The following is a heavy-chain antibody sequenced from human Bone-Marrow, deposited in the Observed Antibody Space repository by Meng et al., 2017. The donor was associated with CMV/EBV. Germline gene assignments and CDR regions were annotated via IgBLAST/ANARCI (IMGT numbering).Heavy chain of an antibody. Sequence: GESLQISCAASGFTFRSYGMHWVRQAPGKGLEWVAFIRYDGSNKYYADSVKGRFTISRDNSKNTPYLQMNSLRAEDTAVYYCAKDREPLLWFGEFPSYWGQGTLVTVSS. CDR2: IRYDGSNK. CDR1: GFTFRSYG. J-gene: IGHJ4*02. CDR3: AKDREPLLWFGEFPSY. V-gene: IGHV3-30*02. D-gene: IGHD3-10*01.